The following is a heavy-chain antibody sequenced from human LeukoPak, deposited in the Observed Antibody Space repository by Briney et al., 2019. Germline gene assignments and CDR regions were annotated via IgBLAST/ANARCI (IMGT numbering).Heavy chain of an antibody. CDR3: ARALVRATMVWYFDL. CDR1: GGSISSSSYY. CDR2: IYYSGST. Sequence: SETLSLTCTISGGSISSSSYYWGWIRQPPGKGLEWIGYIYYSGSTNYNPSLKSRVTISVDTSKNQFSLNLSSVTAADTAVYYCARALVRATMVWYFDLWGRGTLVTVSS. D-gene: IGHD5-12*01. V-gene: IGHV4-61*05. J-gene: IGHJ2*01.